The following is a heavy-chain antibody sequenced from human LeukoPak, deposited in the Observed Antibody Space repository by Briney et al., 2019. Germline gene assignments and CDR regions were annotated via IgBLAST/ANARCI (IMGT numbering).Heavy chain of an antibody. CDR1: GFTFSTYG. D-gene: IGHD4-17*01. Sequence: GGSLRLSCAASGFTFSTYGMNWVRQVPGKGLEWFSSISSSSSYIYYADSVKGRFTISRDNAKNSLYLQMNSLRAEDTAVYYCARDRYGDYSFDYWGQGTLVTVSS. CDR3: ARDRYGDYSFDY. CDR2: ISSSSSYI. V-gene: IGHV3-21*01. J-gene: IGHJ4*02.